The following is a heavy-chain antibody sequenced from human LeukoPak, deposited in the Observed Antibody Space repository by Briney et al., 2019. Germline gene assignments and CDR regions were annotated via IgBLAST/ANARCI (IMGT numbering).Heavy chain of an antibody. J-gene: IGHJ3*01. Sequence: GGSLRLSCAASGFTFSSYAMSWLRQAPGKGLEWVSVIYGGETTDYADSVKGRFTIFRDNSKNTLYLQMNSLRADDTAVYYCARPLHFDSTIYYNGYPSDAFDVWGQGTVVTVSS. CDR2: IYGGETT. V-gene: IGHV3-53*01. CDR1: GFTFSSYA. D-gene: IGHD3-22*01. CDR3: ARPLHFDSTIYYNGYPSDAFDV.